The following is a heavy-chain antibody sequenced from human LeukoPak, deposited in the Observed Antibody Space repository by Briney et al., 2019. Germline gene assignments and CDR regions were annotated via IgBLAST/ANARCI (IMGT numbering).Heavy chain of an antibody. Sequence: SQTLSLTCTVSVGSISSGDYSWSWIRQPPGKGLEWIGYIYYSGSTYYSPSLKSRVTISVDTSKNQFSLKLSSVTAADTAFYYCARGSSYYDTSGYYNWFDPWGQGTLVTVSS. D-gene: IGHD3-22*01. J-gene: IGHJ5*02. CDR2: IYYSGST. V-gene: IGHV4-30-4*07. CDR3: ARGSSYYDTSGYYNWFDP. CDR1: VGSISSGDYS.